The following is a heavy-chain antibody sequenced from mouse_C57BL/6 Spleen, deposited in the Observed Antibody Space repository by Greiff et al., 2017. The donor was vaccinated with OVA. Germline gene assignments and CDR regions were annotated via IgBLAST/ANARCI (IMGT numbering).Heavy chain of an antibody. Sequence: VQLQESGAELVKPGASVKISCKASGYAFSSYWMNWVKQRPGKGLEWIGQIYPGDGDTNYNGKFKGKATLTADKSSSTAYMQLSSLTSEDSAVYFCARKGTTVEYYFDYWGQGTTLTVSS. J-gene: IGHJ2*01. CDR1: GYAFSSYW. CDR2: IYPGDGDT. D-gene: IGHD1-1*01. CDR3: ARKGTTVEYYFDY. V-gene: IGHV1-80*01.